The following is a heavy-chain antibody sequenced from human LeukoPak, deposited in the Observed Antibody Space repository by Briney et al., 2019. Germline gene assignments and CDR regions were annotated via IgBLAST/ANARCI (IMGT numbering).Heavy chain of an antibody. CDR1: GFTFNNYA. CDR2: IKQDGSEK. J-gene: IGHJ4*02. Sequence: QAGGSLRLSCAASGFTFNNYAMHWVRQAPGKGLEWVANIKQDGSEKYYVDSVKGRFTISRDNAKNSLYLQMNSLRAEDTAVYYCARDRGYFYWGQGTLVTVSS. CDR3: ARDRGYFY. V-gene: IGHV3-7*01. D-gene: IGHD5-18*01.